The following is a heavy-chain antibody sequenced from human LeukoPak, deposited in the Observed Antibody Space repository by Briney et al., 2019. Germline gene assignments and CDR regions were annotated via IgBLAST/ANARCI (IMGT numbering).Heavy chain of an antibody. CDR1: GDSISRDYY. CDR2: IDYSGST. CDR3: ARRAFGSSWYWKPYYFDY. V-gene: IGHV4-31*03. Sequence: SQTLCLTCSASGDSISRDYYWSFIRQHPGKGLEWFGYIDYSGSTYYNPSLKSRVNISVDTSNNQLSLKLTSVTAADTAVYYWARRAFGSSWYWKPYYFDYWGQGTLVAVSS. J-gene: IGHJ4*02. D-gene: IGHD6-13*01.